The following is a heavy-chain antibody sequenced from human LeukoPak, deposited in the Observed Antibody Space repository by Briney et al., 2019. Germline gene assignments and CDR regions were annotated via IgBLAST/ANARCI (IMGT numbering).Heavy chain of an antibody. J-gene: IGHJ5*02. CDR3: ARPQTYSDGYLQYLEDGFDP. CDR1: GYTFTGYY. CDR2: INPYSGGT. Sequence: ASVKVSCKASGYTFTGYYMHWVRQAPGQGLEWMGWINPYSGGTNYAQKFQGRVTMTRDTSISTAYMELSRLRSDDTAVYYCARPQTYSDGYLQYLEDGFDPWGQGTLVTVSS. V-gene: IGHV1-2*02. D-gene: IGHD5-18*01.